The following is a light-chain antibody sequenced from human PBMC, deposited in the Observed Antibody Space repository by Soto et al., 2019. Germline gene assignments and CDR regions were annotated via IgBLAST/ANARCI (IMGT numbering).Light chain of an antibody. CDR3: QQYNNWPLT. V-gene: IGKV3-15*01. CDR2: SAS. CDR1: QRVSSN. Sequence: EIVMTQSPATLSVSPGERATLSCRASQRVSSNLAWYQQKPGQAPRLLIYSASTRANGTPARFSGSGSGTEFTLTISSLQSEDFAIYYCQQYNNWPLTFGGGTKVEIK. J-gene: IGKJ4*01.